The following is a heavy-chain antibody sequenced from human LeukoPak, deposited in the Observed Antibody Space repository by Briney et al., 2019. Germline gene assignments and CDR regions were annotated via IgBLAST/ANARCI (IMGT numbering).Heavy chain of an antibody. CDR3: AKRGGYNWEFDY. D-gene: IGHD5-24*01. V-gene: IGHV4-4*09. CDR2: IYTSGST. J-gene: IGHJ4*02. CDR1: GGSISSYY. Sequence: SETLSLTCTVSGGSISSYYWSWIRQPPGKGLEWIGYIYTSGSTNYNPSLKSRVTISVDTSKNQFSLKLSSVTAADTAVYYCAKRGGYNWEFDYWGQGTLVTVSS.